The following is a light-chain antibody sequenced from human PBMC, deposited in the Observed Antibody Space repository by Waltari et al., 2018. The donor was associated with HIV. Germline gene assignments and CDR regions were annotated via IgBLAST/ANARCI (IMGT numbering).Light chain of an antibody. V-gene: IGLV1-44*01. CDR2: SND. Sequence: QSVLTQPPSASGTPGQRVTISCSGSISDIGSNTVNWYQQLPGTDPKLLTYSNDQRPSGVPDRFSGSKSGTSASLAISGLRSEDEADYYCATWDDSLDGPMFGGGTKLTVL. CDR3: ATWDDSLDGPM. CDR1: ISDIGSNT. J-gene: IGLJ3*02.